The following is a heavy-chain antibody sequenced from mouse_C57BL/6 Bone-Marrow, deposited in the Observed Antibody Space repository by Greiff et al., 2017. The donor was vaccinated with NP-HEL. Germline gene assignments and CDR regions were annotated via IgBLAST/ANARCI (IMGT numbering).Heavy chain of an antibody. D-gene: IGHD4-1*01. CDR1: GYSFTGYY. V-gene: IGHV1-42*01. CDR2: INPSTGGT. Sequence: VQLQQSGPELVKPGASVKISCKASGYSFTGYYMNWVKQSPEKSLEWIGEINPSTGGTTYNQTFKAKATLTVDKSSSTAYMQLKSLTSEDSAVYYCARWTGTGAMDYWGQGTSVTVSS. J-gene: IGHJ4*01. CDR3: ARWTGTGAMDY.